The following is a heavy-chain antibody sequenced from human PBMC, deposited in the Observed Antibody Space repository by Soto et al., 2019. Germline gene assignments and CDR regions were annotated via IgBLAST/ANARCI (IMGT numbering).Heavy chain of an antibody. V-gene: IGHV4-31*03. Sequence: PSETLSLTCTVSGGSISNVNYCWSWIRQHPEKGLEWIGHISYGGSTYNNPSLESRVTISVDTSKNQFSLKLSSVTAADTAVYYCARDALSRDSIWGQGTLVTVSS. CDR2: ISYGGST. D-gene: IGHD3-22*01. CDR1: GGSISNVNYC. CDR3: ARDALSRDSI. J-gene: IGHJ4*02.